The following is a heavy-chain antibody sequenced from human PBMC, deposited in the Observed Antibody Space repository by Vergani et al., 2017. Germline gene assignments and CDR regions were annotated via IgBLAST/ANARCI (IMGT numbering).Heavy chain of an antibody. J-gene: IGHJ5*02. CDR1: GYSFANFW. Sequence: EVQLLQPREEMKKPGESLKISCRASGYSFANFWIGWVRQMPGKGLEWMGIIFPGDSQTKISPSFQGHVIMSVDKSSDTAFLQWSSLRASDTAVYYCARDSRYCSSTSCYVGRDWFDPWGQGTLVTVSS. V-gene: IGHV5-51*01. CDR3: ARDSRYCSSTSCYVGRDWFDP. CDR2: IFPGDSQT. D-gene: IGHD2-2*01.